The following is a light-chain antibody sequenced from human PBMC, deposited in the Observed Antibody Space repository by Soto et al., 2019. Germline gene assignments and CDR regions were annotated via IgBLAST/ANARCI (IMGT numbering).Light chain of an antibody. V-gene: IGLV2-11*01. CDR2: DIT. Sequence: QSALTQPRSASGSPGQSVTISCTGTSSDVGRFEYVSWYQQHPGEAPKVVVYDITKRPSGVPDRFSGSKSGNTASLTISGLQAEDEADYYCCSYAGIYSYVFGTGTKLTVL. J-gene: IGLJ1*01. CDR3: CSYAGIYSYV. CDR1: SSDVGRFEY.